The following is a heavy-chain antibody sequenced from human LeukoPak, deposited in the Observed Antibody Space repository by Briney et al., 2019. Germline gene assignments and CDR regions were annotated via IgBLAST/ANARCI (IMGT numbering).Heavy chain of an antibody. J-gene: IGHJ5*02. D-gene: IGHD2/OR15-2a*01. CDR3: AKDNRAHPLRPNWLDP. V-gene: IGHV3-53*01. CDR2: IDRSGVT. Sequence: GGSLRLSCAASGFTVHSNYMSWVRQAPGKGLEWVSVIDRSGVTHYADSVKGRFTISRDNSKNTLYLQMNSLRAEDTGVYYCAKDNRAHPLRPNWLDPWGQGTLVTVSS. CDR1: GFTVHSNY.